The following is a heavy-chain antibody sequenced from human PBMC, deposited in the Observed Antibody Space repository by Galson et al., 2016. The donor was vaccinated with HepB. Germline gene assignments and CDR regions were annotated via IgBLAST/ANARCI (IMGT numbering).Heavy chain of an antibody. CDR2: ISSSSTYI. CDR3: ATGYCSGGSCCSGN. V-gene: IGHV3-21*01. D-gene: IGHD2-15*01. J-gene: IGHJ4*02. Sequence: SLRLSCAASGFTFSSCSMNWARQAPGKGLEWVSSISSSSTYIYYADSLKGRFTISRGNAKNSLYLQMNSLRAEDTAVYYCATGYCSGGSCCSGNWGQGTLVTVSS. CDR1: GFTFSSCS.